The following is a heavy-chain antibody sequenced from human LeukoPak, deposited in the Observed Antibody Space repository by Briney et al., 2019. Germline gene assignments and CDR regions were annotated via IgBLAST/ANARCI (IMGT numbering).Heavy chain of an antibody. CDR3: ARPAPTGVDAFDT. V-gene: IGHV1-46*01. J-gene: IGHJ3*02. CDR2: IDPNGGST. D-gene: IGHD3-10*01. CDR1: GYTFTTYY. Sequence: ASVKVSCKASGYTFTTYYMHWVRQAPGQGLEWMGVIDPNGGSTRYTQKFQGRVTMTRDTSTGTVYMELSSLRSEDTAVYYCARPAPTGVDAFDTWGQGTLVTVSS.